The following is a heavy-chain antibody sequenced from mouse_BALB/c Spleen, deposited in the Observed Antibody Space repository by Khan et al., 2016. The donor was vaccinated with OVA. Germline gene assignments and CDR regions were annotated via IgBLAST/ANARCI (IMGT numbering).Heavy chain of an antibody. Sequence: EVQLQESGPELMKPGASVKISCKASGYSLTTYYIHWVIQSHGTSLEWIGYIDPFSGGTTYNQKFKGKATLTVAKSSSTAYIHLNNLTYEESAVYSWTRHCSVAWFSYWGQGTLVTVSA. CDR2: IDPFSGGT. CDR1: GYSLTTYY. J-gene: IGHJ3*01. V-gene: IGHV1S135*01. CDR3: TRHCSVAWFSY.